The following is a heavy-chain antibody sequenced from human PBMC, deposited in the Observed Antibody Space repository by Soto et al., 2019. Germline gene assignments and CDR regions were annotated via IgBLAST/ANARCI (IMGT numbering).Heavy chain of an antibody. CDR3: ARDRPNGYKRVDI. CDR1: GYTFTSYY. J-gene: IGHJ3*02. V-gene: IGHV1-46*01. D-gene: IGHD2-8*01. CDR2: INPSGGST. Sequence: QVQLVQSGAEVKKPGASVKVSCKASGYTFTSYYIHWVRQAPGQGLEWMGIINPSGGSTSYAQKFQGRVTMTRDKSTSTVYMELSSLRSEDTAVDYCARDRPNGYKRVDILGQGTMVTVSS.